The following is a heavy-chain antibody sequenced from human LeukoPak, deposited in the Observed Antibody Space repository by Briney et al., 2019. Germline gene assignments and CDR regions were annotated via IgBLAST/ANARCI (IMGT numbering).Heavy chain of an antibody. V-gene: IGHV3-7*05. CDR1: GFTFSSYW. CDR2: IKQDGTQK. D-gene: IGHD2-21*02. CDR3: ARDCGSDCSQAFDI. J-gene: IGHJ3*02. Sequence: TGGSLRLSCEASGFTFSSYWMSGVGQAPGRGREWVADIKQDGTQKYYVDSVEGRITISRDNVKNSLYLQMNSLRVEDTAVYYCARDCGSDCSQAFDIWGQGTMVTVSS.